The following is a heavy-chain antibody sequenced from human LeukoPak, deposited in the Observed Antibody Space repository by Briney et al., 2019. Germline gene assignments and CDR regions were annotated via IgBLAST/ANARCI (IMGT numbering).Heavy chain of an antibody. CDR2: MNPNSGNT. V-gene: IGHV1-8*01. J-gene: IGHJ4*02. CDR3: ARAAELSLPTFDY. CDR1: GYTFTSYD. D-gene: IGHD5/OR15-5a*01. Sequence: ASVKVSCKASGYTFTSYDINWVRQATGQGLEWMGWMNPNSGNTGYAQKFQGRVTMTRNTSISTAYMELSSLRSEDTAVYYCARAAELSLPTFDYWGQGTLVTVSS.